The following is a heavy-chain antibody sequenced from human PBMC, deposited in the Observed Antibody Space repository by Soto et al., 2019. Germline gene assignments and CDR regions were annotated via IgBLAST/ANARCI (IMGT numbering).Heavy chain of an antibody. Sequence: EVQLEESGGGLIKPGESLTLSCAASDFILSDAWMKWVRQAPGKGLEWVGRIKSKAHGGTTDYAAPLKGRFTILRDDSKNTLYLQMNSLQTEDTAMYYCASYRASSGLRRYDYWGQGALVTVSS. J-gene: IGHJ4*02. D-gene: IGHD3-22*01. CDR2: IKSKAHGGTT. CDR3: ASYRASSGLRRYDY. V-gene: IGHV3-15*07. CDR1: DFILSDAW.